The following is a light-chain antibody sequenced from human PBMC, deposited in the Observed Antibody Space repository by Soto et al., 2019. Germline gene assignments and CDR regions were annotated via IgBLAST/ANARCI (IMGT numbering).Light chain of an antibody. CDR2: DVS. Sequence: QSVLTQPRSVSGSPGQSVTISCTGTSSDVGAFNYVSWYQQHPGKAPKLMIYDVSKRPSGVPDRFSGSKSGNTASLTISGLQAEDEADYYCCSYAGNYTLVFGGGTKVTVL. J-gene: IGLJ3*02. CDR3: CSYAGNYTLV. CDR1: SSDVGAFNY. V-gene: IGLV2-11*01.